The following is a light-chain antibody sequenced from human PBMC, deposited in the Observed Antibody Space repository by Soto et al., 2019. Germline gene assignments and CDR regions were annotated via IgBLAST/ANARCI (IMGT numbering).Light chain of an antibody. CDR3: QQYGNSPLT. V-gene: IGKV3-20*01. Sequence: EIVMTQSKATLSLSPGERATLSCRASQSVSSTYLGWYQQKPGQAPRLLIYGASSRATGIPDRFTGSGSGTDFTLTISRLEPEDFAVYFCQQYGNSPLTFGGGTNVDI. CDR2: GAS. CDR1: QSVSSTY. J-gene: IGKJ4*01.